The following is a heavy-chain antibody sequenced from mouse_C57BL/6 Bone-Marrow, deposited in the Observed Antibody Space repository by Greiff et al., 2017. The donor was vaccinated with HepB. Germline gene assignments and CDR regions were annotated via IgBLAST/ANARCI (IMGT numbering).Heavy chain of an antibody. CDR2: ISSGGSYT. J-gene: IGHJ2*01. Sequence: EVHLVQSGGDLVKPGASLKLSCAASGFTFSSYGMSWVRQTPDKRLEWVATISSGGSYTYYPDSVKGRFTISRDNAKNTLYLQMSSLKSEDTAMYYCARGKVITTVVATFYFDYWGQGTTLTVSS. V-gene: IGHV5-6*01. CDR3: ARGKVITTVVATFYFDY. D-gene: IGHD1-1*01. CDR1: GFTFSSYG.